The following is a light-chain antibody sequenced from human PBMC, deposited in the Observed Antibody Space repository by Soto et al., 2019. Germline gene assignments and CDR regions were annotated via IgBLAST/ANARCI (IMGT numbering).Light chain of an antibody. Sequence: EIVLTQSPATLSLSPGERATLSCRASQSVSSYLSWYQQKPGQAPRLLIYDASNRATALPARFTGSGSGTACTLTISLLEPDDFAVYHCQQRSDSVSPFVGGTKVQIK. CDR3: QQRSDSVSP. J-gene: IGKJ4*01. CDR1: QSVSSY. V-gene: IGKV3-11*01. CDR2: DAS.